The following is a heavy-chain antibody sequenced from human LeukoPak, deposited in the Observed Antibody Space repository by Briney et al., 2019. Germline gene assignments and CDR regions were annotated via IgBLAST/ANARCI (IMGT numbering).Heavy chain of an antibody. J-gene: IGHJ6*02. CDR1: GDRVSSNSAA. Sequence: SQTLSLTCAISGDRVSSNSAAWSWIRQSPSRGLEWLGRTYYRSKWYNDYAGSVKSRIIINPDTSKNQFSLQLNSVTPEDTAVYYCAREEVVLAVTHYYGMDVWGQGTTVTVSS. CDR3: AREEVVLAVTHYYGMDV. V-gene: IGHV6-1*01. CDR2: TYYRSKWYN. D-gene: IGHD2-15*01.